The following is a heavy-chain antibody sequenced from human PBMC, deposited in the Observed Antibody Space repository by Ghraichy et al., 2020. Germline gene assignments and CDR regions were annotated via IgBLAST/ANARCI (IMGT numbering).Heavy chain of an antibody. V-gene: IGHV3-64*01. CDR3: ARASGVVREFDY. CDR2: ISSNGGST. J-gene: IGHJ4*02. CDR1: GFTFSSYA. Sequence: GGSLRLSCAASGFTFSSYAMHWVRQAPGKGLEYVSAISSNGGSTYYANSVKGRFTISRDNSKNTLYLQMGSLRAEDMAVYYCARASGVVREFDYWVQGTLVTVSS. D-gene: IGHD2-21*01.